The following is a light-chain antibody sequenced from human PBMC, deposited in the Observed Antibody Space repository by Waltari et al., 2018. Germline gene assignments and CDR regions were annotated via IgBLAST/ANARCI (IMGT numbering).Light chain of an antibody. CDR2: TLS. Sequence: DWYLQKPGQSPHLLIYTLSYRASGVPDRFSVSGSGTDFTPEITRVEAEDVGIYYCMQRIEFPYTFGQGTKLEIK. CDR3: MQRIEFPYT. V-gene: IGKV2-40*01. J-gene: IGKJ2*01.